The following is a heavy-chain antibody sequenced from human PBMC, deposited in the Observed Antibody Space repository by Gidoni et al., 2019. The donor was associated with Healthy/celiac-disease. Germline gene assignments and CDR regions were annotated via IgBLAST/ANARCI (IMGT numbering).Heavy chain of an antibody. Sequence: QVQLVQSGAEVKKPGASVKVSCKASGYTFTGYYMHWVRQAPGQGLEWMGWINPNSGGTNYAQKFQGWVTMTRDTSISTAYMELSRLRSDDTAVYYCAREVRGSGAENGMDVWGQGTTVTVSS. CDR2: INPNSGGT. V-gene: IGHV1-2*04. CDR1: GYTFTGYY. J-gene: IGHJ6*02. CDR3: AREVRGSGAENGMDV. D-gene: IGHD3-10*01.